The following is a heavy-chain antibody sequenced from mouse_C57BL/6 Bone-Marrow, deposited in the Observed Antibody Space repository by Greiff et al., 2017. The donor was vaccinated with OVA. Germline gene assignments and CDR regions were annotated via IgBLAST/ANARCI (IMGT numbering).Heavy chain of an antibody. V-gene: IGHV1-64*01. CDR2: IYPNSGST. CDR3: ARSYSNYVGYAMDY. D-gene: IGHD2-5*01. CDR1: GYTFTSYW. Sequence: QVQLQQPGAELVKPGASVKLSCKASGYTFTSYWMHWVKQRPGQGLEWIGMIYPNSGSTNYNEKFKSKATLTVDKSSSTANMQLSSLTSEDSSVYYCARSYSNYVGYAMDYWGQGTSVTVSS. J-gene: IGHJ4*01.